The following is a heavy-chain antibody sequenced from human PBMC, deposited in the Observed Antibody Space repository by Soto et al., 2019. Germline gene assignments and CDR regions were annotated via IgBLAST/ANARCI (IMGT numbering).Heavy chain of an antibody. CDR1: GGSIRSSGFY. Sequence: PSETLSLSCSVSGGSIRSSGFYWGWVRQPPGKGLEWIGSLSYTGSPSYNPSLKNRVTISGDMSKNQLSLKLDSVSAADTASYYCASLFGGILGTPGRCVGWSVPWGQGALVTV. CDR2: LSYTGSP. V-gene: IGHV4-39*01. CDR3: ASLFGGILGTPGRCVGWSVP. J-gene: IGHJ5*02. D-gene: IGHD1-26*01.